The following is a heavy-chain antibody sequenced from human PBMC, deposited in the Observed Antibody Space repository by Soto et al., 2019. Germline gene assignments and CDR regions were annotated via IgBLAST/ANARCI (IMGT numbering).Heavy chain of an antibody. J-gene: IGHJ4*02. Sequence: EVQLVESGGDLVQPGGSLRLSCAASGFTFSSYWMHWGPQVPGKGLVWVSRISSDGSSTNYADSVRGRFIISRDNAKNTLYLQVNSLRVEDTAVYYCARGTVRDHDFGDHWGQGTLVAVSS. CDR1: GFTFSSYW. CDR3: ARGTVRDHDFGDH. V-gene: IGHV3-74*01. D-gene: IGHD4-17*01. CDR2: ISSDGSST.